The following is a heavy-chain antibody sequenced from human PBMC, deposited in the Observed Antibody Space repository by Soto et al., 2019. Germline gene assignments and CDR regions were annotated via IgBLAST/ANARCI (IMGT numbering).Heavy chain of an antibody. Sequence: PSETRSLTCTVSGGSISSYYWSWIRQPPGKGLEWIGYIYYSGSTNYNPSLKSRVTISVDTSKNQFSLKLSSVTAADTAVYYCARDSYYYGSGSYGGFDYWGQGTLVTVSS. CDR2: IYYSGST. J-gene: IGHJ4*02. CDR1: GGSISSYY. D-gene: IGHD3-10*01. CDR3: ARDSYYYGSGSYGGFDY. V-gene: IGHV4-59*01.